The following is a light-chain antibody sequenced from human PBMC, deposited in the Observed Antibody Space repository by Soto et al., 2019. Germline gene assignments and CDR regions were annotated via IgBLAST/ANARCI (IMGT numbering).Light chain of an antibody. CDR1: QGISSW. V-gene: IGKV1-12*01. J-gene: IGKJ5*01. CDR2: AAS. CDR3: QQLNSYPQIT. Sequence: EIKMTQSPSAISASVGDRFTLTSRASQGISSWLAWYQQKPGKAPKLLIYAASTLQSGVPSRFSGIGSGTDFTLTIRRLQPEDFATYYGQQLNSYPQITFGQGTRLEIK.